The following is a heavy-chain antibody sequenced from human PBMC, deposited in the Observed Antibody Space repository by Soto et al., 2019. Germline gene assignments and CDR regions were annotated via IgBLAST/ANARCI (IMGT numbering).Heavy chain of an antibody. D-gene: IGHD3-9*01. V-gene: IGHV4-59*08. CDR3: ASTYYDILTGYSSLFNY. J-gene: IGHJ4*02. CDR1: GGSISSYY. Sequence: SETLSLTCTVSGGSISSYYWSWIRQPPGKGLEWIGYIYYSGSTNYNPSLKSRVTISVDTSKNQFSLKLSSVTAADTAVYYCASTYYDILTGYSSLFNYWGQGTLVTSPQ. CDR2: IYYSGST.